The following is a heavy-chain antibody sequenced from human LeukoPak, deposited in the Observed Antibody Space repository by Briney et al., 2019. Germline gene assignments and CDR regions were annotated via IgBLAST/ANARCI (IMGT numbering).Heavy chain of an antibody. D-gene: IGHD6-13*01. CDR3: ARVLPRQQLAQTYYYYGMDV. V-gene: IGHV3-21*01. CDR2: ISSSSSYI. J-gene: IGHJ6*02. Sequence: PGGSLRLSCAASGFTFSSYSMNWVRQAPGEGLEWVPSISSSSSYIYYADSVKGRFTISRDNAKNSLYLQMNSLRAEDTAVYYCARVLPRQQLAQTYYYYGMDVWGQGTTVTVSS. CDR1: GFTFSSYS.